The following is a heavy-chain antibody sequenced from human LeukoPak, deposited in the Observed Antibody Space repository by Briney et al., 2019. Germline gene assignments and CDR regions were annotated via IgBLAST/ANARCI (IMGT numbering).Heavy chain of an antibody. CDR2: IYYSGST. J-gene: IGHJ6*03. V-gene: IGHV4-39*07. Sequence: SETLSLTCTVSGGSISSSSYYWGWIRQPPGKGLEWIGSIYYSGSTYYNPSLKSRVTISVDTSKNQFSLKLSSVTAADTAVYYCARGRAYCSSTSCYAGYYYYMDVWGKGTTVTISS. CDR1: GGSISSSSYY. D-gene: IGHD2-2*01. CDR3: ARGRAYCSSTSCYAGYYYYMDV.